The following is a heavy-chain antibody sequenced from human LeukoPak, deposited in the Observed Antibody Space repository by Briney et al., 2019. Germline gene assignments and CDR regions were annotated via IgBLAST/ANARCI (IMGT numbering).Heavy chain of an antibody. CDR3: ARAPAYCGGDCYFY. CDR1: GYTFTSYY. Sequence: ASVKVSCKASGYTFTSYYMHWVRQAPGQGLEWMGRINPNNGGTYYSQKFQGRVTMTRDTSITTAYMELSRLRFDDTAVYYCARAPAYCGGDCYFYWGQGTLVTVSS. CDR2: INPNNGGT. D-gene: IGHD2-21*02. J-gene: IGHJ4*02. V-gene: IGHV1-2*06.